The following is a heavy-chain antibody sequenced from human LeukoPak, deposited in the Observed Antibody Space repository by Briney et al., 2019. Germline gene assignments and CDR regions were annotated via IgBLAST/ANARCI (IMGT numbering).Heavy chain of an antibody. CDR2: IYYSGST. D-gene: IGHD3-10*01. V-gene: IGHV4-59*01. CDR3: ARADSGTFFDI. CDR1: GGSISSYY. J-gene: IGHJ3*02. Sequence: SETLSLTCTVSGGSISSYYWSWIRQPPGKGLEWIGYIYYSGSTNYNPSLESRVTISVDTSKNQFSLKMNSMTAADTAMYYCARADSGTFFDIWGQGTMVTVSS.